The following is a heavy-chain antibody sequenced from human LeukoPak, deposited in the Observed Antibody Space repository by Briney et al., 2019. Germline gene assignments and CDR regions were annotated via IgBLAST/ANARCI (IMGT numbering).Heavy chain of an antibody. CDR2: TYYGSQWYM. D-gene: IGHD6-19*01. CDR3: ARDLGTSGWYTFDF. Sequence: SQTLSLTSAISGDSVSVKNGSWNWVRQSPSRGLECLVRTYYGSQWYMDFACSVGGLSAINADTSKNQFSLQLHSVTPEDTAVYYCARDLGTSGWYTFDFWGQGSLVTLP. V-gene: IGHV6-1*01. J-gene: IGHJ4*02. CDR1: GDSVSVKNGS.